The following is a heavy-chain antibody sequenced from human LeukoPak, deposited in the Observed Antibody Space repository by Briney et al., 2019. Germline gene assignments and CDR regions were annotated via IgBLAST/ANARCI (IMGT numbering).Heavy chain of an antibody. CDR1: GFTFSSYG. CDR3: AKSQYRGYGMDV. J-gene: IGHJ6*02. CDR2: ISYDGSNK. Sequence: GGSLRLSCAASGFTFSSYGMHWVRQAPGKGLEWVAVISYDGSNKYYADSVRGRFTISRDNSKNTLYLQMNSLRAEDTAVYYCAKSQYRGYGMDVWGQGTTVTVSS. D-gene: IGHD2-2*01. V-gene: IGHV3-30*18.